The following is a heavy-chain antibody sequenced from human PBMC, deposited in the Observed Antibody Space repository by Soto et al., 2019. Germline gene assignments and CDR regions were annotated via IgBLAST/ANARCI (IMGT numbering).Heavy chain of an antibody. CDR1: GYTFSNYG. CDR3: ARDEGIRGLEF. V-gene: IGHV1-18*04. CDR2: ISGYNGNT. Sequence: QVQLVQSGPEVKKPGASVKVSCKAPGYTFSNYGISWVRQAPGQGLEWMGWISGYNGNTAYARNLQDRVTMTIDAPTTTAYMEWRSLRSDDTAVYYCARDEGIRGLEFRGLGTLVTVSS. J-gene: IGHJ4*02. D-gene: IGHD3-10*01.